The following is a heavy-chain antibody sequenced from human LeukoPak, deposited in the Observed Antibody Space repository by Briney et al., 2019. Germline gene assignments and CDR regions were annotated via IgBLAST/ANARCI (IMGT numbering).Heavy chain of an antibody. J-gene: IGHJ4*02. CDR1: GLTFSSYS. V-gene: IGHV3-48*02. Sequence: GSLRLSCAASGLTFSSYSMNWVRQAPGKGLEWVSYISSSSSIISYADSVKGRFTISRDNAKNSLYLQMNSLRDEDTAVYYCATYYDFWSGCFDYWGQGTLVTVSS. D-gene: IGHD3-3*01. CDR2: ISSSSSII. CDR3: ATYYDFWSGCFDY.